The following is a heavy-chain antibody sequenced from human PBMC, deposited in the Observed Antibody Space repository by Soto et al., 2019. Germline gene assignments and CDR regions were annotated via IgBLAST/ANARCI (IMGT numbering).Heavy chain of an antibody. Sequence: SETLSLTCTVSGGSINDYYWTWIRQPPGKGLELIGYIYYKGNTNYNPSLKGRVTMSADTSKNQFSLRLSSVTAADTAVYFCTRLGCSGGSCPFDPWGQGTLVTVSS. V-gene: IGHV4-59*08. CDR1: GGSINDYY. J-gene: IGHJ5*02. CDR2: IYYKGNT. D-gene: IGHD2-15*01. CDR3: TRLGCSGGSCPFDP.